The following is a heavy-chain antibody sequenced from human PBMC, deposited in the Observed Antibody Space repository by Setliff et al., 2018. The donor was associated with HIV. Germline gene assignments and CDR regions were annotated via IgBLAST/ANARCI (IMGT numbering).Heavy chain of an antibody. CDR2: IIPLFGRA. J-gene: IGHJ3*01. V-gene: IGHV1-69*13. Sequence: SVKVSCKASGGILSTYATIWVRQAPGQGLEWLGGIIPLFGRASYAQKFQGRVSITADESTNTAYMELSSLRSGDTAVYYCARETAPAHYYGSGSYRLHAFDVWGQGTMVTVSS. CDR1: GGILSTYA. CDR3: ARETAPAHYYGSGSYRLHAFDV. D-gene: IGHD3-10*01.